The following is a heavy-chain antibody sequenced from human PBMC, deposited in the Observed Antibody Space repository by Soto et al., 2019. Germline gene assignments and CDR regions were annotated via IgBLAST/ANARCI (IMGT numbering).Heavy chain of an antibody. CDR2: ISYDESNK. V-gene: IGHV3-30*18. CDR3: AKVAKYGVVIEYFDS. D-gene: IGHD3-3*01. CDR1: GFTFSRYG. J-gene: IGHJ4*02. Sequence: SLRLSCAHSGFTFSRYGMHWVLHAPFKGLERGAFISYDESNKYYADSVKGRFTISRDNSKNTLYLQMNSLRAEDTAVYYCAKVAKYGVVIEYFDSWGQGSLVTVS.